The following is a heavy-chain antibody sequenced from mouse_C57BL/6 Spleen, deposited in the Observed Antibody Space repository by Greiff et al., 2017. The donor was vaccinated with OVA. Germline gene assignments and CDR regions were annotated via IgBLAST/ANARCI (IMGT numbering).Heavy chain of an antibody. CDR2: IYPGDGDT. CDR1: GYAFSSSW. CDR3: ARDGNEFYYVDY. J-gene: IGHJ2*01. Sequence: VQLQQSGPELVKPGASVKISCKASGYAFSSSWMNWVKQRPGKGLEWIGRIYPGDGDTNYNGKFKGKATLTADKSSSTAYMQLSSLTSEDSAVYFCARDGNEFYYVDYWGQGTTLTVSS. D-gene: IGHD2-1*01. V-gene: IGHV1-82*01.